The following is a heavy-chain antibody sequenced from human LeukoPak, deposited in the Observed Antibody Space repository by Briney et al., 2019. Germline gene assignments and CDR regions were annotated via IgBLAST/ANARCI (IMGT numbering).Heavy chain of an antibody. V-gene: IGHV1-18*01. CDR2: ISAYNGNT. CDR3: ARGGLVLRFLEPSDPSFDY. J-gene: IGHJ4*02. D-gene: IGHD3-3*01. CDR1: GYTFTSYG. Sequence: GASVKVSCKASGYTFTSYGISWVRQAPGQGLEWMGWISAYNGNTNYVQKLQGRVTMTTDTSTSTVYMELSSLRSEDTAVYYCARGGLVLRFLEPSDPSFDYWGQGTLVTVSS.